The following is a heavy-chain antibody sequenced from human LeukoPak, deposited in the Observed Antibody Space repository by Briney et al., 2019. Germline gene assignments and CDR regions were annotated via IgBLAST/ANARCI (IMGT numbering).Heavy chain of an antibody. D-gene: IGHD5-12*01. CDR2: MNQDESDK. CDR1: GFTFSSYS. V-gene: IGHV3-7*01. Sequence: GGSLRLSCAASGFTFSSYSMNWVRQAPGKGLEWVANMNQDESDKNYLDSVKGRFTISRDNAKNSLYLQMNSLRAEDTAVYYCARENKLLPDAFDIWGQGTMVTLSS. J-gene: IGHJ3*02. CDR3: ARENKLLPDAFDI.